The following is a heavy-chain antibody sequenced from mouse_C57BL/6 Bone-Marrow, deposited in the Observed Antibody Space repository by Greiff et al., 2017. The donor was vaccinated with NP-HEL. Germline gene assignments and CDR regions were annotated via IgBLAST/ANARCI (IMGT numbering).Heavy chain of an antibody. V-gene: IGHV14-4*01. CDR1: GFNIKDDY. CDR3: TTPDTWFAY. Sequence: VQLQQSGAELVRPGASVKLSCTASGFNIKDDYMHWVKQRPEQGLEWIGWIDPENGDTEYASKFQGKATITADTSSNTAYLQLSSLTSEDTAVYYCTTPDTWFAYCGQGTLVTVSA. CDR2: IDPENGDT. J-gene: IGHJ3*01.